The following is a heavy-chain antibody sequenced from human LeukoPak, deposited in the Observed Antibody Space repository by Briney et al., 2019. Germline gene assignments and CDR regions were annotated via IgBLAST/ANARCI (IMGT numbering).Heavy chain of an antibody. D-gene: IGHD2-2*01. CDR3: ARGPQYQLLKALGHYYLDV. CDR2: IIPISGTA. CDR1: GGTFNSHA. J-gene: IGHJ6*03. Sequence: TVKVSCKLSGGTFNSHAIAWVRQAPRQGPEWMGGIIPISGTASYAQKFQGRVAITTEDSTNTVYMEMRSLTFDDTAVYYCARGPQYQLLKALGHYYLDVWGEGTTVTVSS. V-gene: IGHV1-69*05.